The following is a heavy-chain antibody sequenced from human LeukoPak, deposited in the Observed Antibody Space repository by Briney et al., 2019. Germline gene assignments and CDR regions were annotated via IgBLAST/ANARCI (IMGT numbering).Heavy chain of an antibody. V-gene: IGHV5-51*01. CDR3: ARRGYSYSDFDF. J-gene: IGHJ4*02. CDR2: IYPGDSDT. CDR1: GYSFTTNW. Sequence: GESLKISCKGSGYSFTTNWIGWVRQMPGKGLDWMGIIYPGDSDTRYSPSFRGQVTISADKSINTAYLQWSGLKASDTAMYYCARRGYSYSDFDFWGQGTLVTVSS. D-gene: IGHD5-18*01.